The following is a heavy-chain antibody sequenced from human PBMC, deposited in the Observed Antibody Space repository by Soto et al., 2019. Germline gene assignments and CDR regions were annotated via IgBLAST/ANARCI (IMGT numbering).Heavy chain of an antibody. V-gene: IGHV3-15*01. Sequence: LRLSCAASGFTFSNAWMSWGRQAPGKGLEWVGRIKSKTDGGTTDYAAPVKGRFTTSRDDSKNTLYLQMNSLKTEDTAVYYCTTDQQWLVLGYHYGMDVWGQGTTVTVSS. CDR2: IKSKTDGGTT. CDR3: TTDQQWLVLGYHYGMDV. D-gene: IGHD6-19*01. J-gene: IGHJ6*02. CDR1: GFTFSNAW.